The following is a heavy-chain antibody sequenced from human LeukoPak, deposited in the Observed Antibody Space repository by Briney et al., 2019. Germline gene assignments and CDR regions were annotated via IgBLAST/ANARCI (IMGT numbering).Heavy chain of an antibody. V-gene: IGHV4-59*01. Sequence: SETLSLTCTVSGGSISSYYWSWIRQPPGKGLEGIGDIYYSGSTNYNPSLKSRVTISVDTSKNQFSLKLSSVTAADTAVYYCARVRGTAMVAFFDYWGQGTLVTVSS. CDR1: GGSISSYY. D-gene: IGHD5-18*01. J-gene: IGHJ4*02. CDR2: IYYSGST. CDR3: ARVRGTAMVAFFDY.